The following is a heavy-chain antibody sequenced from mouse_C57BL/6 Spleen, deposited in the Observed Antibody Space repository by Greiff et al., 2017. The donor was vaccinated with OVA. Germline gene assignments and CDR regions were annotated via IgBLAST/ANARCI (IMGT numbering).Heavy chain of an antibody. Sequence: QVQLKESGAELVKPGASVKLSCKASGYTFTEYTIHWVKQRSGQGLEWIGWFYPGSGSIKYNEKFKDKATLTADKSSSTVYMELSRLTSEDSAVYFCARHEGGTYDYGGVFAYWGQGTLVTVSA. CDR1: GYTFTEYT. V-gene: IGHV1-62-2*01. D-gene: IGHD2-4*01. J-gene: IGHJ3*01. CDR2: FYPGSGSI. CDR3: ARHEGGTYDYGGVFAY.